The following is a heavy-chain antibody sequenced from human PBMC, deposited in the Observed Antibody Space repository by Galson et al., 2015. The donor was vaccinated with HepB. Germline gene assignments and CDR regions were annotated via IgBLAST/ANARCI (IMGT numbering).Heavy chain of an antibody. CDR2: TYYRSQWYH. V-gene: IGHV6-1*01. Sequence: CAISGDSVSSRSAAWNWIRQSPSRGFEWLGRTYYRSQWYHDYAVSLRGRITINGDTSKNQFFLHLNSVTPEDTAVYYCARDRWQETETGTTALNWLDVWGQGSPVTVSS. D-gene: IGHD1-7*01. J-gene: IGHJ5*02. CDR3: ARDRWQETETGTTALNWLDV. CDR1: GDSVSSRSAA.